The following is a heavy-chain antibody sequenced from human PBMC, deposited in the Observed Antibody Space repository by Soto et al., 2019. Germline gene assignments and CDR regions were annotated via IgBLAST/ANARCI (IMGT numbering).Heavy chain of an antibody. CDR1: GFSFGVYS. CDR3: ARDHLWAFDY. J-gene: IGHJ4*02. D-gene: IGHD3-3*02. CDR2: INGRDGAI. Sequence: GGSLRLSCAASGFSFGVYSMNWVRQAPGKGLEWVSYINGRDGAINYVDSVKGRFTISIDIAKNSLYLQMNSLRDEDTAVYFCARDHLWAFDYWRQGVLVTVSS. V-gene: IGHV3-48*02.